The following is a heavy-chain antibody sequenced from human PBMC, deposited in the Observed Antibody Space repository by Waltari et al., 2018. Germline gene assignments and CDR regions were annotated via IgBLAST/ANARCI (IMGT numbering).Heavy chain of an antibody. D-gene: IGHD3-22*01. J-gene: IGHJ4*02. CDR1: GYTFTGYY. V-gene: IGHV1-2*06. CDR2: INPNSGGT. CDR3: ARDLEILTYYYDSSGYVDY. Sequence: QVQLVQSGAEVKKPGASVKVSCKASGYTFTGYYMHWVLQAPGQGLEWMGRINPNSGGTNYAQKFQGRVTMTRDTSISTAYMELSRLRSDDTAVYYCARDLEILTYYYDSSGYVDYWGQGTLVTVSS.